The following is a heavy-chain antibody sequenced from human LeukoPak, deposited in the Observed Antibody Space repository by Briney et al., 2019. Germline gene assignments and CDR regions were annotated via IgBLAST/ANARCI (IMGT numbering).Heavy chain of an antibody. CDR2: ISGSGGST. J-gene: IGHJ4*02. V-gene: IGHV3-23*01. CDR1: GFIFSTYS. Sequence: GGSLRLSCAASGFIFSTYSINWVRQAPGKGLEWVSAISGSGGSTYYADSVKGRFTISRDNSKNTLYLQMNSLRAEDTAVYYCAKEYYYDSSGYYPDYWGQGTLVTVSS. D-gene: IGHD3-22*01. CDR3: AKEYYYDSSGYYPDY.